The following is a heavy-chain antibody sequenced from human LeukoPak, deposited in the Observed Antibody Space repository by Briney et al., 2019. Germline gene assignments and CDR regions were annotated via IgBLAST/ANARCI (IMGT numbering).Heavy chain of an antibody. CDR1: GFTFSSYS. CDR2: ISSSSSYI. CDR3: AGDGYSGSYSRYRYFDY. Sequence: GGSLRLSCAASGFTFSSYSMNWVRQAPGKGLEWVSSISSSSSYIYYADSVKGRFTISRDNAKNSLYLQMNSLRAEDTAVYYCAGDGYSGSYSRYRYFDYWGQGTLVTVSS. V-gene: IGHV3-21*01. J-gene: IGHJ4*02. D-gene: IGHD1-26*01.